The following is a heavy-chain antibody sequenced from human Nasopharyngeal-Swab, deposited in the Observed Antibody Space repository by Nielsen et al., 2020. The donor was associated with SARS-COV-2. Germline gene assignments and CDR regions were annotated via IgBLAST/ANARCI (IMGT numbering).Heavy chain of an antibody. J-gene: IGHJ6*02. CDR1: GFNFHTYA. CDR3: ARGKDGVYYYYGMDV. V-gene: IGHV3-30*04. D-gene: IGHD4-17*01. Sequence: SCVASGFNFHTYALHWVRQAPGKGLEWVAIISYDGSNQFYADSVKGRFTVSRDNSKNTLYLQMSSLTREDTAIYYCARGKDGVYYYYGMDVWGQGTTVTVSS. CDR2: ISYDGSNQ.